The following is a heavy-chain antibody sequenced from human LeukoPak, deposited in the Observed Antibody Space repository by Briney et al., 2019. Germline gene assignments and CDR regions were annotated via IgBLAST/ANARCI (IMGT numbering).Heavy chain of an antibody. Sequence: HPGGSLRLSCAASGFTSSNAWMSWVRQAPGKGLVWVSRINPAGSSTNYADSVKGRFTISRDNAMNTLYLHLNSLRAEDTAVYYCARGVRGSYGTDLWGQGTLVTVSS. CDR2: INPAGSST. V-gene: IGHV3-74*01. J-gene: IGHJ5*02. D-gene: IGHD1-26*01. CDR1: GFTSSNAW. CDR3: ARGVRGSYGTDL.